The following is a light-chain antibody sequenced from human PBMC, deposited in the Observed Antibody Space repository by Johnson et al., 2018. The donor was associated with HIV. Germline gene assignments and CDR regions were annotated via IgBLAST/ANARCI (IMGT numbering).Light chain of an antibody. CDR1: SSNIGNNY. V-gene: IGLV1-51*02. CDR2: ENN. Sequence: QSILTQPPSVSAAPGQKVTISCSGSSSNIGNNYVSWYQQLPGTAPKLLIYENNKRPSGIPDRFSGSKSGTSATLGITGLQTGDEADYYCGTWDSSLSVGVFGTGTKVTVI. CDR3: GTWDSSLSVGV. J-gene: IGLJ1*01.